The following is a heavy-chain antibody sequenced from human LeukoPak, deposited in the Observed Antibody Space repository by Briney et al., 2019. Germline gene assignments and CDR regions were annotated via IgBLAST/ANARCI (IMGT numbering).Heavy chain of an antibody. D-gene: IGHD3-10*01. CDR2: ISYDGSSE. CDR3: ARDPLTYGSGRYYQAFDY. J-gene: IGHJ4*02. CDR1: GFTFSSYA. V-gene: IGHV3-30-3*01. Sequence: GGSLRLSCAASGFTFSSYAMHWVRQAPRQGLEWVAVISYDGSSEYYADSVKGRFIISRDNSKNTLYLRMNSLRAEDTAVYYCARDPLTYGSGRYYQAFDYWGQGTLVTVSS.